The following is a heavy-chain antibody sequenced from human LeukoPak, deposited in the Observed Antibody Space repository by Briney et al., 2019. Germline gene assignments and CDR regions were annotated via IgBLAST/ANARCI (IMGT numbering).Heavy chain of an antibody. V-gene: IGHV4-30-4*01. Sequence: SQTPSLTCTVSGGSISSGDYYWSWIRQPPGKGLEWIGYIYYSGSTYYNPSLKSRVTISVDASKNQFSLKLSSVTAADTAVYYCARGSTVTKSSDAFDIWGQGTMVTVSS. CDR3: ARGSTVTKSSDAFDI. CDR1: GGSISSGDYY. J-gene: IGHJ3*02. D-gene: IGHD4-17*01. CDR2: IYYSGST.